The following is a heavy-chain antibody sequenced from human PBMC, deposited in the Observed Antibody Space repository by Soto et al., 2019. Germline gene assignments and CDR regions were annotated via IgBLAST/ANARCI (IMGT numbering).Heavy chain of an antibody. J-gene: IGHJ6*02. CDR2: ISGSGGNT. CDR1: GFPFSSYA. CDR3: SKVGTYYYYGMDV. V-gene: IGHV3-23*01. Sequence: GGSLRLSCAASGFPFSSYAMSWVRQAPGKGLEWVSGISGSGGNTYYADSVKGRFTISRDNSKNTLYLQMNSLRAEDSAVYYCSKVGTYYYYGMDVWGQGTTVTVSS.